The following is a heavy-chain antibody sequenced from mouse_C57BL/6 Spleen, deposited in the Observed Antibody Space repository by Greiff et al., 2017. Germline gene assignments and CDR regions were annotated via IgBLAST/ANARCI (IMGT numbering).Heavy chain of an antibody. J-gene: IGHJ4*01. CDR1: GFTFSSYA. Sequence: EVQGVESGGGLVKPGGSLKLSCAASGFTFSSYAMSWVRQTPEKRLEWVATISDGGSYTYYPDNVKGRFTISRDNAKNNLYLQMSHLKSEDTAMYYCARDVYYGSSYGYAMDYWGQGTSVTVSS. V-gene: IGHV5-4*01. D-gene: IGHD1-1*01. CDR3: ARDVYYGSSYGYAMDY. CDR2: ISDGGSYT.